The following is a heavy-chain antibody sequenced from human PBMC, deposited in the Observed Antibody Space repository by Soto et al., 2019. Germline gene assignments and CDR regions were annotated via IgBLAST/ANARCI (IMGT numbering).Heavy chain of an antibody. CDR3: ARYGYSGYDSFDY. Sequence: GGSLRLSFAASGFTFSSYSMNWVRQAPGKGLEWVSYISSSSSTIYYADSVKGRFTISRDNAKNSLYLQMNSLRAEDTAVYYCARYGYSGYDSFDYWGQGTLVTVSS. CDR2: ISSSSSTI. V-gene: IGHV3-48*01. CDR1: GFTFSSYS. J-gene: IGHJ4*02. D-gene: IGHD5-12*01.